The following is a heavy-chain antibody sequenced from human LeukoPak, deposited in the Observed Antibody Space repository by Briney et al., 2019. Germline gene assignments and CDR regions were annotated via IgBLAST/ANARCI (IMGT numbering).Heavy chain of an antibody. Sequence: PGRSLRLSCAASGFTFDDYAMHWVRQAPGKGLEWVSGISWNSGSIGYADSVKGRSTISRDNAKNSLYLQMNSLRAEDTALYYCAKLPSSYGSGSQVDYWGQGTLVTVSS. CDR1: GFTFDDYA. CDR2: ISWNSGSI. J-gene: IGHJ4*02. CDR3: AKLPSSYGSGSQVDY. V-gene: IGHV3-9*01. D-gene: IGHD3-10*01.